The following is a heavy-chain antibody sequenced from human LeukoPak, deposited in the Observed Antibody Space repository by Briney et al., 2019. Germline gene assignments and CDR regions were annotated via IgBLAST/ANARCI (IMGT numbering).Heavy chain of an antibody. J-gene: IGHJ6*03. V-gene: IGHV4-34*01. CDR1: GGSFSGYY. D-gene: IGHD6-19*01. CDR2: INHSGST. CDR3: ARLSSGWYWGYYYYYMDV. Sequence: SETLSLTCAVYGGSFSGYYWSWIRQPPGKGLEWIGEINHSGSTNYNPSLKSRVTISVGTSKNQFSLKLSSVTAADTAVYYCARLSSGWYWGYYYYYMDVWGKGTTVTISS.